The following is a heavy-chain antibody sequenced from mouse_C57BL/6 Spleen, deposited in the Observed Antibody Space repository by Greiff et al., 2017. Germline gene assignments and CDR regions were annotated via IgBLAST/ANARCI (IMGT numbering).Heavy chain of an antibody. J-gene: IGHJ2*01. CDR2: INPNNGGT. V-gene: IGHV1-18*01. CDR3: ASSPNYYSSSWDY. Sequence: VQLQQSGPELVKPGASVKIPCKASGYTFTDYNMDWVKQSHGKGLEWIGYINPNNGGTIYNQKFKGKATLTVDKSSSTAYMELRSLTSEDTAVYYCASSPNYYSSSWDYWGQGTTLTVSS. D-gene: IGHD1-1*01. CDR1: GYTFTDYN.